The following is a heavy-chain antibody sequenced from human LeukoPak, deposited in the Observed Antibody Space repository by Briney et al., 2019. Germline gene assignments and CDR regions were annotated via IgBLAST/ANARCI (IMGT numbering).Heavy chain of an antibody. D-gene: IGHD1-20*01. CDR3: ARRDHNWNPRDDAFDI. CDR2: IYPGDSDT. CDR1: GYSFTSYW. V-gene: IGHV5-51*01. Sequence: GESLKISCKCSGYSFTSYWIGWVRQMPGKGLEWMGIIYPGDSDTRYSPSFQGQVTISADKSISTAYLQWSSLKASDTAMYYCARRDHNWNPRDDAFDIWGQGTMVTVSS. J-gene: IGHJ3*02.